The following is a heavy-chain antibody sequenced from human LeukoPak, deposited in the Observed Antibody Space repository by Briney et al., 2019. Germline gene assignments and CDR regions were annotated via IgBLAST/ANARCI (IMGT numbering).Heavy chain of an antibody. CDR1: GFTVSSNY. Sequence: PGGSLRLSCAASGFTVSSNYMSWVRQAPGRWLEWVSVIYSGGTTDYADSVKGRFTISRDNSKNTLYLQMNNLRAEDTAVYYCARSASSGWYSFDYWGQGALITVSS. CDR2: IYSGGTT. J-gene: IGHJ4*02. CDR3: ARSASSGWYSFDY. V-gene: IGHV3-66*02. D-gene: IGHD6-19*01.